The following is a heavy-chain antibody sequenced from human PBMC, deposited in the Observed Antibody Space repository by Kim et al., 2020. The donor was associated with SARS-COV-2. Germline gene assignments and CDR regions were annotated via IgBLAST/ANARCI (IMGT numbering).Heavy chain of an antibody. D-gene: IGHD1-26*01. CDR3: AKGSSAQLPYSGSYFDY. CDR2: IYSGGSST. Sequence: GGSLRLSCAASGFTFSSYAMSWVRQAPGKGLEWVSVIYSGGSSTYYADSVKGRFTISRDNSKNTLYLQMNSLRAEDTAVYYCAKGSSAQLPYSGSYFDYWGQGTLVTVSS. CDR1: GFTFSSYA. V-gene: IGHV3-23*03. J-gene: IGHJ4*02.